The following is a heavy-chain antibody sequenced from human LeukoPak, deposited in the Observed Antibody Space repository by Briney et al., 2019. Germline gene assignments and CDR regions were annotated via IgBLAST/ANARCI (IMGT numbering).Heavy chain of an antibody. J-gene: IGHJ5*02. CDR1: GFTFSNYG. CDR2: IWYDGSNK. V-gene: IGHV3-33*01. Sequence: GGSLRLSCAASGFTFSNYGMHWVRQAPGKGLEWVAVIWYDGSNKYYADSVKGRFTISRDNSKNTLYLQMNSLRAEDTAVYYCARGTHVAGTCCYAWFDPWGQGTLVTVSS. CDR3: ARGTHVAGTCCYAWFDP. D-gene: IGHD2-2*01.